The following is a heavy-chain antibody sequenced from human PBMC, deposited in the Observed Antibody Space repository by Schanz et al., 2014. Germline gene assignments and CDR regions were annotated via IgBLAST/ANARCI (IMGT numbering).Heavy chain of an antibody. CDR1: GGTFSSFI. Sequence: QVQLVQSGAEVKKPGSSVKVSCKASGGTFSSFIISWVRQAPGQGLEWMGRIIPVLDITNYAQKFQGRVTITADKSTSTAYMELSSLTSDDTAVYYCAKDDRFSEWSLLGHWGQGTLVTVSS. J-gene: IGHJ4*02. CDR3: AKDDRFSEWSLLGH. D-gene: IGHD3-3*01. CDR2: IIPVLDIT. V-gene: IGHV1-69*02.